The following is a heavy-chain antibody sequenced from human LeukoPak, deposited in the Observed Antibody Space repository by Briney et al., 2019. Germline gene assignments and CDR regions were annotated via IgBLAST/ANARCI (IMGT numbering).Heavy chain of an antibody. J-gene: IGHJ4*02. CDR2: IYYIGST. D-gene: IGHD1-26*01. CDR3: ARQTKLGELLPC. Sequence: PSETLSLTCTVSGGSISSSSYYWGWIRQPPGKGLEWIRSIYYIGSTYYNPSLKSRVTISVDTSKNQFSLKLSSVTAADTAVYYCARQTKLGELLPCWGQGTLVTVSS. V-gene: IGHV4-39*01. CDR1: GGSISSSSYY.